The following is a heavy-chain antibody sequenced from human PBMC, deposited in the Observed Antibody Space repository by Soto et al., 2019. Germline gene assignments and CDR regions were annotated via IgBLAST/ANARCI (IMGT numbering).Heavy chain of an antibody. CDR2: INVYSGNT. V-gene: IGHV1-8*02. CDR1: VYTFTNYG. Sequence: ASVKVSCKASVYTFTNYGMSWVRQAPGQGLEWMGWINVYSGNTGYAQKFQGRVTMTRNTSISTAYMELSSLRSEDTAVYYCARAFDYGGNSYYYYGMDVWGQGTTVTVSS. J-gene: IGHJ6*02. D-gene: IGHD4-17*01. CDR3: ARAFDYGGNSYYYYGMDV.